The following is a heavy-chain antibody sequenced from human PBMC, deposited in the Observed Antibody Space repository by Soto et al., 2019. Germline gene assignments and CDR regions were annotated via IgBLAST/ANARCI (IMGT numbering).Heavy chain of an antibody. V-gene: IGHV1-69*13. CDR1: GGTFSSYA. D-gene: IGHD6-19*01. CDR2: IIPIFGTA. Sequence: ASVKVSCKASGGTFSSYAISWVRQAPGQGLEWMGGIIPIFGTANYAQKFQGRVTITADESTSTAYMELSSLRSEDTAVYYCARDMYSSGWPNFDYWGQGTLVTVSS. CDR3: ARDMYSSGWPNFDY. J-gene: IGHJ4*02.